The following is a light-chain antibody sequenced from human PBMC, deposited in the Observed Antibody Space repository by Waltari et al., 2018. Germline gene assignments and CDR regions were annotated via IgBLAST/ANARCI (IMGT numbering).Light chain of an antibody. J-gene: IGKJ1*01. CDR1: QSVRGS. Sequence: EIVLTQSPGTLSLSPGERATLSCWAIQSVRGSLAWYQQKAGQAPRLLIYGASSRATGIPDRFSGSGSGTDFSLTISRLEPEDFAVYYCQHYVRLPATFGQGTKVEI. CDR3: QHYVRLPAT. V-gene: IGKV3-20*01. CDR2: GAS.